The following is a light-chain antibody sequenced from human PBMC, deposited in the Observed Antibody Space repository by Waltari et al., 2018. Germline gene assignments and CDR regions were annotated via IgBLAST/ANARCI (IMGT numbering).Light chain of an antibody. J-gene: IGKJ4*01. CDR2: YIS. Sequence: TCRAGQGLDKWVSWYQQKPGEAPRLLIYYISNLETGVPSRFGGSGSGTDFTLTINSLQPEDYATYYCQQASRFPRTFGGGTKVDVK. V-gene: IGKV1D-12*01. CDR3: QQASRFPRT. CDR1: QGLDKW.